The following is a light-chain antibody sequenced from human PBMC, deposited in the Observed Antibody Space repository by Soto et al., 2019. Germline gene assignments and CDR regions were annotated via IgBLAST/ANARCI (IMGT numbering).Light chain of an antibody. J-gene: IGKJ1*01. CDR2: GAS. V-gene: IGKV3-20*01. Sequence: EIVLTQSPGTLSLSPGERATLSCRASQSVSNSYLARCQQKPGQAPRLLIYGASSRATGIPDRFSGSGSGTDFALTISRLEPEDFAVYHCQQYGGSPWTFGQGTKV. CDR1: QSVSNSY. CDR3: QQYGGSPWT.